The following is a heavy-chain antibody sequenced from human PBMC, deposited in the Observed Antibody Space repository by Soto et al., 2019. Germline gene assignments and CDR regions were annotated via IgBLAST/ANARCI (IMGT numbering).Heavy chain of an antibody. Sequence: QVQLVESGGGVVQPGRSLRLSCAASGFTFSTYGMHWVRQAPGKGLEWVAVIWYDGSNKYYADSVKGRFTISRDNSKNTLYLQMNSLRAEDTAVYYCARDQGRGYSYGFDYWAREPWSPSPQ. V-gene: IGHV3-33*01. CDR3: ARDQGRGYSYGFDY. CDR2: IWYDGSNK. J-gene: IGHJ4*02. CDR1: GFTFSTYG. D-gene: IGHD5-18*01.